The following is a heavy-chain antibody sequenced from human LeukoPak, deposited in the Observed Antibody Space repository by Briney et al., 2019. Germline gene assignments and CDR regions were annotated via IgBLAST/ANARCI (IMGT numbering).Heavy chain of an antibody. CDR1: GFTFSTYA. CDR3: ARDSSGIAVGGTGDY. V-gene: IGHV3-21*04. D-gene: IGHD6-19*01. J-gene: IGHJ4*02. CDR2: ISTSSCYI. Sequence: GGSLRLSCAVSGFTFSTYAMNWARQAPGKGLEWVSSISTSSCYIYYADSVKGRFTISRDNAKNSLYLQMNSLRAEDTALYYCARDSSGIAVGGTGDYWGQGTLVTVSS.